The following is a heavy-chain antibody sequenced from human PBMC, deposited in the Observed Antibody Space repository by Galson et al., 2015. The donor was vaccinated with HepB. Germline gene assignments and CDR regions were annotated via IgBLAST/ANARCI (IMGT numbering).Heavy chain of an antibody. J-gene: IGHJ4*02. CDR1: GFTFSSYS. D-gene: IGHD5-18*01. CDR2: ISSDGSNK. CDR3: AKDDSGYSYGGYFDY. Sequence: SLRLSCAASGFTFSSYSMHWVRQAPGKGLEWVAGISSDGSNKYYADSVKGRFTISRDNAKNTLYLQMNSLRAEDTADYYCAKDDSGYSYGGYFDYGCQGTLVTVSS. V-gene: IGHV3-30*04.